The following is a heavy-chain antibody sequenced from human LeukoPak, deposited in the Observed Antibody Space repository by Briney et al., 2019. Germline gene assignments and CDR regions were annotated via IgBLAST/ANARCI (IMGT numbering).Heavy chain of an antibody. CDR1: GGSVSSGSFY. CDR3: AREDITGTASYFDY. Sequence: SETLSLTCTVSGGSVSSGSFYWTWIRQPPGKGLEWIGYIYYSGSTNYIPSLRSRLTISVDTSKNQFSLKLSSVTAADTAVYYCAREDITGTASYFDYWGQGTLVTVSS. CDR2: IYYSGST. D-gene: IGHD1-7*01. V-gene: IGHV4-61*01. J-gene: IGHJ4*02.